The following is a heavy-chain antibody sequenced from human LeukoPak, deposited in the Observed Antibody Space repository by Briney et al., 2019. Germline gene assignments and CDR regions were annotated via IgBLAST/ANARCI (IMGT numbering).Heavy chain of an antibody. J-gene: IGHJ4*02. V-gene: IGHV3-30-3*01. D-gene: IGHD1-26*01. Sequence: GRSLRLSCAASGFTFSSYAMHWVRQAPGKGLEWVAVISYDGSNKYYADSVKGRFTISRDNSKNTLYLQMNSLRAEDTAVYYCARDLTLKSPIDYGDDWGQGTLVTVSS. CDR1: GFTFSSYA. CDR2: ISYDGSNK. CDR3: ARDLTLKSPIDYGDD.